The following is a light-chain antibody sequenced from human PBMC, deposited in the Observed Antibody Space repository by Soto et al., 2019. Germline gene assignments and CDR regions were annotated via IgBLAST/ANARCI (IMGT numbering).Light chain of an antibody. CDR1: QSVSSN. V-gene: IGKV3-11*01. J-gene: IGKJ5*01. CDR2: GAS. CDR3: QQRSNWLIT. Sequence: EIVMTQSPATLSVSPGERATLSCRASQSVSSNLAWYQQKPGQAPRLLIYGASTRATRIPARFSGSGSGTDFTLTISSLEPEDFAVYYCQQRSNWLITFGQGTRLEIK.